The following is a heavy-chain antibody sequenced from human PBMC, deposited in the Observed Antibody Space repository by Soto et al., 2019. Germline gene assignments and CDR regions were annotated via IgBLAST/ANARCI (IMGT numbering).Heavy chain of an antibody. V-gene: IGHV3-7*04. D-gene: IGHD3-22*01. CDR1: GFTFSSYW. J-gene: IGHJ3*02. CDR3: ARGDYYDSSGPFSDAFDI. CDR2: IKEDGSQK. Sequence: EVQLVESGGGLVQPGGSLRLSCAASGFTFSSYWMSWVRQAPGKGLEWVANIKEDGSQKWYVDSVKGRFTTSRDNAKNSLYLRMKSRRAEDTAVYYCARGDYYDSSGPFSDAFDIWGQGTMVTVSS.